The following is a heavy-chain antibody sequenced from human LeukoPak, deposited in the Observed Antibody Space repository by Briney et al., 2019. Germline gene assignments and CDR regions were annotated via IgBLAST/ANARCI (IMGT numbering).Heavy chain of an antibody. D-gene: IGHD5-18*01. V-gene: IGHV1-69*05. CDR3: ARDQRDTAIDYYYYYMDV. Sequence: GASVQVSCKASGGTFSSYAISWVRRAPGQGLEWMGGIIPIFGTANYAQKFQGRVTITTDESTSTAYMELSSLRSEDTAVYYCARDQRDTAIDYYYYYMDVWGKGTTVTVSS. CDR2: IIPIFGTA. CDR1: GGTFSSYA. J-gene: IGHJ6*03.